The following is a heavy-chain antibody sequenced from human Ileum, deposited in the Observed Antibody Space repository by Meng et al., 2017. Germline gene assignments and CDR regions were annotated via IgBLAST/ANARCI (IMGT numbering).Heavy chain of an antibody. J-gene: IGHJ5*02. V-gene: IGHV4-31*03. CDR2: IFYSGST. D-gene: IGHD3/OR15-3a*01. CDR3: ARVRRGLGLRFDH. CDR1: GCAVSSGGYY. Sequence: HVQLPGSDAGQVKPSQTLSLTCTVSGCAVSSGGYYWGWIRQHPGKGLEWIGYIFYSGSTYYNPSLKSRINISVDTSKNQFSLKVSSVTAADTAVYYCARVRRGLGLRFDHWGQGTLVTVSS.